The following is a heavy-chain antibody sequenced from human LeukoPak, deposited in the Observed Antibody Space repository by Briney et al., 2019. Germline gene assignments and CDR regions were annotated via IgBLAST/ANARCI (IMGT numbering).Heavy chain of an antibody. CDR1: GGSICTYY. CDR3: SITQRNRRRAFTGGA. D-gene: IGHD2-8*02. Sequence: SETLLQICSDSGGSICTYYWICIVQPPGKGLEWIGYIHYSGSTNYNPSLASRVTISVDTSKTQPSLQLTSVTAADTAVYYSSITQRNRRRAFTGGARGQGATVTVSS. J-gene: IGHJ6*02. CDR2: IHYSGST. V-gene: IGHV4-59*01.